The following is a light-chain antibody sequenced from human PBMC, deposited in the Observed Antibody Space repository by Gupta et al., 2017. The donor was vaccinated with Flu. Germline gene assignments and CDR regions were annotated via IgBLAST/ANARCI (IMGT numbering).Light chain of an antibody. CDR1: NVGSKT. V-gene: IGLV3-21*03. Sequence: SYVLTQPPSVSVAPGRTAAITCGGHNVGSKTVQWYQQKPGQAPILVVYDNMDRPSGIPERFSGSNSGNTATRKISRVEAGDEADDYWHLWDTINDVGVFGGGTKLTGL. CDR2: DNM. CDR3: HLWDTINDVGV. J-gene: IGLJ3*02.